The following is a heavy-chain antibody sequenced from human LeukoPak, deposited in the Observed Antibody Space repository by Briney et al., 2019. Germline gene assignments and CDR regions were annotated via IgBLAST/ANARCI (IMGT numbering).Heavy chain of an antibody. CDR2: ISSSSSYI. Sequence: GGSLRLSCAASGFTFSSYSMNWVRQAPGKGLEWVSSISSSSSYIYYADSVKGRFTISRDNAKNSLYLQMNSLRAEDTAVYYCARESVAGSSLGYWGQGTLVTVSS. V-gene: IGHV3-21*04. D-gene: IGHD6-19*01. CDR3: ARESVAGSSLGY. CDR1: GFTFSSYS. J-gene: IGHJ4*02.